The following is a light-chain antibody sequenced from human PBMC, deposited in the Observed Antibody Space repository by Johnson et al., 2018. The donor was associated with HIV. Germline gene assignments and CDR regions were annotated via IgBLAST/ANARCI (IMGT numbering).Light chain of an antibody. V-gene: IGLV1-51*01. CDR1: SSNIENDY. CDR2: DNN. J-gene: IGLJ1*01. CDR3: ATWDSSLSAYV. Sequence: QLVLTQPPSVSAAPGEKVNISCSVSSSNIENDYVSWYQQLPGTAPKLLIYDNNKRPSGIPDRFSASKSGSSATLGITGLQTGDEADYYCATWDSSLSAYVFGPGTKVTIL.